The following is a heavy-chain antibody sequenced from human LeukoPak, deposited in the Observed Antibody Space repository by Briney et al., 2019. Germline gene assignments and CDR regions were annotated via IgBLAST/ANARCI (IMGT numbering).Heavy chain of an antibody. CDR3: TKPTGVWFGAVDS. J-gene: IGHJ4*02. Sequence: ASVKVSCKTFGYNFITSDINWVRQAAGQGLEWMGWMNANNGNTGYAQKFKGRVSMTRDVSTNTAYMELTGLTSDDTAVYYCTKPTGVWFGAVDSWGQGTRVIVSS. CDR1: GYNFITSD. CDR2: MNANNGNT. D-gene: IGHD3-10*01. V-gene: IGHV1-8*02.